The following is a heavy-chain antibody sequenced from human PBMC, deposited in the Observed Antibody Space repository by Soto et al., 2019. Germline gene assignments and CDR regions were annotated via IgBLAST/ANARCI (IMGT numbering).Heavy chain of an antibody. V-gene: IGHV3-23*01. CDR2: ISGSGGST. CDR3: AQGRGYYDSSGYYSAGAFDI. J-gene: IGHJ3*02. D-gene: IGHD3-22*01. Sequence: GGSLRLSCAASGFTFSSYAMSWVRQAPGKGLEWVSAISGSGGSTYYADSVKGRFTISRDNSKNTLYLQMNSLRAEDTAVYYCAQGRGYYDSSGYYSAGAFDIWGQGTMVTVS. CDR1: GFTFSSYA.